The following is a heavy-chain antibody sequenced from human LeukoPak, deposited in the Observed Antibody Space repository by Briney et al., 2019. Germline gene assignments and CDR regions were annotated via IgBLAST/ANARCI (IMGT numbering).Heavy chain of an antibody. CDR2: IASDGNNR. J-gene: IGHJ4*02. CDR1: GFTFSSYW. V-gene: IGHV3-74*01. CDR3: ARGRPHGNDY. D-gene: IGHD4-23*01. Sequence: GGSLRLSCAASGFTFSSYWMNWVRQVPGKGLVWVSRIASDGNNRDYADSVKGRFTISRDNAKNTLYLQMNSLRVEDAAVYYCARGRPHGNDYWGQGTLVTVSS.